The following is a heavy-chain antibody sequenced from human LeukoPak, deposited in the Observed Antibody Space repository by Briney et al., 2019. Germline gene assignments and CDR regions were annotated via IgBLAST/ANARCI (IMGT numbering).Heavy chain of an antibody. V-gene: IGHV4-39*01. D-gene: IGHD4-11*01. J-gene: IGHJ6*03. CDR2: IYYSGST. CDR1: GGSISSSSYY. Sequence: ASETLSLTCTVSGGSISSSSYYWGWIRQPPGKGLEWMGSIYYSGSTYYNPSLKNRVTIPVDTSKNQFSLKLSSVTAADTAVYYCARRVSNGYYYYYMDVWGKGTTVTVSS. CDR3: ARRVSNGYYYYYMDV.